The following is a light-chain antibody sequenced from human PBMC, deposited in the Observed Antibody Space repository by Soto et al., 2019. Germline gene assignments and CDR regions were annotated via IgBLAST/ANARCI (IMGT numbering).Light chain of an antibody. CDR1: SSDVGGYDF. CDR2: EVS. V-gene: IGLV2-8*01. Sequence: QSALTQPPSASGSPGQSVTISCTGTSSDVGGYDFVSWYQQHPGKAPKLMIYEVSKRRSGVPDRFSGSKSGNTASLTVSGLQAEDEGEYYCTSYAGSNNVLFGGGTQLTVL. J-gene: IGLJ2*01. CDR3: TSYAGSNNVL.